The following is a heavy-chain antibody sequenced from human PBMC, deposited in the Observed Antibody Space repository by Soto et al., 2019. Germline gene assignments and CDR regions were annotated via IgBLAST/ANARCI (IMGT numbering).Heavy chain of an antibody. CDR1: GFTFDDYA. CDR3: ARDINPRQYGTSRVCNH. Sequence: PGGSLRLSCIASGFTFDDYAMHWVRQVPGKGLEWVSGVSWNSDTITYVDSVKGRFTISRDNAKNSLTLQMNSLRAEDTALYYCARDINPRQYGTSRVCNHWGQGTLVTVSS. J-gene: IGHJ5*02. V-gene: IGHV3-9*01. CDR2: VSWNSDTI. D-gene: IGHD4-4*01.